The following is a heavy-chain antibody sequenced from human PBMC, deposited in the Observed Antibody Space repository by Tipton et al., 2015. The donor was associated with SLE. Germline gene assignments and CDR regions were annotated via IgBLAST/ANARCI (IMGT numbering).Heavy chain of an antibody. V-gene: IGHV4-34*01. J-gene: IGHJ4*02. CDR3: ARHPSPYDFWSGCHFDY. Sequence: LRLSCAVYGGSFSGYYWSWIRQPPGKGLEWIGEINHSGSTNYNPSLKSRVTISVDTSKNQFSLKLSSVTAADTAVYYCARHPSPYDFWSGCHFDYWGQGTLVIVSS. D-gene: IGHD3-3*01. CDR1: GGSFSGYY. CDR2: INHSGST.